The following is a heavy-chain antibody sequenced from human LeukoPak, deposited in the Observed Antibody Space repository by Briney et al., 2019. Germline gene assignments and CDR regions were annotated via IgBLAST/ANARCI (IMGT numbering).Heavy chain of an antibody. J-gene: IGHJ4*02. CDR3: AKASPLRYFDWLLTSPFDY. V-gene: IGHV3-23*01. Sequence: GGSLRLSCAASGFTFSSYAMSWVRQAPGKGLEWVSAISGSGGSTYYADSVKGRFTISRDNSKNTLYLQMNSLRAEDTAVYYCAKASPLRYFDWLLTSPFDYWGQGTLVTVSS. CDR1: GFTFSSYA. D-gene: IGHD3-9*01. CDR2: ISGSGGST.